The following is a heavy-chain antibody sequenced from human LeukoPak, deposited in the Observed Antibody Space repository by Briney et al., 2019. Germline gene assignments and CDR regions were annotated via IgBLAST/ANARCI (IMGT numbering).Heavy chain of an antibody. V-gene: IGHV4-59*08. D-gene: IGHD3-16*01. J-gene: IGHJ5*02. CDR1: GGSISSHY. Sequence: SETLSLTCTVSGGSISSHYWSWIRQSPGRGLEWIGFTFYTGSTNSNPSLKSRVTMSADPSKNQVSLRLISVTAADTAIYHCARHRDSLGFHNWFDPWGQGTLVSVSS. CDR2: TFYTGST. CDR3: ARHRDSLGFHNWFDP.